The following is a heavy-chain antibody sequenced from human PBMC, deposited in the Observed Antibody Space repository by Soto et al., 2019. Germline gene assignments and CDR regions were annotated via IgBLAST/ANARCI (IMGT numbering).Heavy chain of an antibody. Sequence: NLPLTFSVFCGTTRYSPHARNWVRRSPGNGLEWLGYTSQLETIYYHPSFRSRLSLSIDRTSNQFFLSLSSMTAADKSGYYCVRGGGYDSSEFWCQGIQVT. V-gene: IGHV4-30-2*06. CDR3: VRGGGYDSSEF. J-gene: IGHJ4*02. CDR2: TSQLETI. CDR1: CGTTRYSPHA. D-gene: IGHD2-15*01.